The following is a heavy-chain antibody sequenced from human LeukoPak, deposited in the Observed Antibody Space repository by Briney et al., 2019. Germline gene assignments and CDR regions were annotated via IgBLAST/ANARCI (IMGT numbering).Heavy chain of an antibody. CDR2: ISAYDGNT. D-gene: IGHD3-22*01. Sequence: VTDTCKGSVYTFTSYFFSWVRPATGQGLEWMGWISAYDGNTHYAQKLQGRVTMTTDTSTSTAYIELRSLRSDDTAVYYCAREGSYYDSSGYDIWGQGTMVTVSS. J-gene: IGHJ3*02. V-gene: IGHV1-18*01. CDR1: VYTFTSYF. CDR3: AREGSYYDSSGYDI.